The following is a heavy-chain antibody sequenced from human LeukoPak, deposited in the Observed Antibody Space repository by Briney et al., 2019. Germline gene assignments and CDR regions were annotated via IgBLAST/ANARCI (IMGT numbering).Heavy chain of an antibody. CDR2: IIPILGIA. J-gene: IGHJ1*01. CDR3: AGDYDSSGYFNAEYFQH. CDR1: GGTFSSYA. D-gene: IGHD3-22*01. V-gene: IGHV1-69*04. Sequence: SMKVSCKASGGTFSSYAISWVRQAPGQGLEWMGRIIPILGIANYAQKFQGRVTITADKSTSTAYMELSSLRSEDTAVYYCAGDYDSSGYFNAEYFQHWGQGTLVTVSS.